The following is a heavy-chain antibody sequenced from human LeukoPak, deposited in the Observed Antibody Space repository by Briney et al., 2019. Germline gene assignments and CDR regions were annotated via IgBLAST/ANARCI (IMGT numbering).Heavy chain of an antibody. D-gene: IGHD2-15*01. Sequence: SETLSLTCTVPGASLNKDYWAWIRQPPGRGLEWIGYVIDSDFNEANGDITNYNPSLETRVTTSRDTPKNQFSLKLSSMTAAGTAIYYCVRASADSGGAFDVWGHGTVVTVSS. V-gene: IGHV4-59*01. CDR1: GASLNKDY. J-gene: IGHJ3*01. CDR3: VRASADSGGAFDV. CDR2: VIDSDFNEANGDIT.